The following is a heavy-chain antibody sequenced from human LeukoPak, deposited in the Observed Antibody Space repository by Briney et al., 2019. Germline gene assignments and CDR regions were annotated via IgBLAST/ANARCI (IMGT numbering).Heavy chain of an antibody. J-gene: IGHJ4*02. CDR1: GYTFTKYG. CDR3: AGDRDWKLDY. V-gene: IGHV1-18*01. D-gene: IGHD1-1*01. CDR2: ISTNSGKT. Sequence: GASVKVSFQASGYTFTKYGFCWVRQAPGQGLAWMGWISTNSGKTKYAHKFQGRVTMTTDTSTRTAYMELGSLRSDDTAVYYCAGDRDWKLDYWGQGTLVTVSS.